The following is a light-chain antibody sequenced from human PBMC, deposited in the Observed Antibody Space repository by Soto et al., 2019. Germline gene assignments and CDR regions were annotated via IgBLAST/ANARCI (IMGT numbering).Light chain of an antibody. V-gene: IGLV4-69*01. J-gene: IGLJ3*02. CDR1: SGLSSYA. CDR3: QTWGTGIPMV. CDR2: LNSDGSH. Sequence: QPVLTQSPSASASLGASVKLTCTLSSGLSSYAIAWHQQQPEKGPRYLMKLNSDGSHSKANGIPDRFSGSSSGAERYLTISSLQSEDEADYYCQTWGTGIPMVFGGGTKLTVL.